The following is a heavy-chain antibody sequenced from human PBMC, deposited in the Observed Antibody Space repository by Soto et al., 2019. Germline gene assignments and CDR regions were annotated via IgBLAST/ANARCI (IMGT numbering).Heavy chain of an antibody. D-gene: IGHD3-16*01. CDR1: GGSISSYY. J-gene: IGHJ5*02. Sequence: SETLSLTCTVSGGSISSYYWSWIRQPPGKGLEWIGYIYYSGSTNYNPSLKSRVTISVDTSKNQFSLKLSSVTAADTAVYYCARGITLAHVFDPWGQGTLVTVSS. CDR3: ARGITLAHVFDP. V-gene: IGHV4-59*01. CDR2: IYYSGST.